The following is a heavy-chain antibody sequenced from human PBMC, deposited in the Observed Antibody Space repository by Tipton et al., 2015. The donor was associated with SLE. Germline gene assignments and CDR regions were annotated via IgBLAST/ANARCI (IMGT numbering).Heavy chain of an antibody. Sequence: TLSLTCTVSGGSISSGSYYWGWIRQPPGKGLEWIGSIYYSGSTYYNPSLKSRVTISVDMSKNQFSLKLSSVTAADTAVYYCARAVRGGFYFDYWGQGTLVTVSS. J-gene: IGHJ4*02. CDR2: IYYSGST. D-gene: IGHD3-10*01. V-gene: IGHV4-39*07. CDR3: ARAVRGGFYFDY. CDR1: GGSISSGSYY.